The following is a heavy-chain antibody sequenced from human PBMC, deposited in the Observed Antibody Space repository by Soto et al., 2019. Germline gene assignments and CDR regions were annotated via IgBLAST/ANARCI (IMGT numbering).Heavy chain of an antibody. J-gene: IGHJ6*02. Sequence: PSQTLSLTCAISGDSVSSDSAAWNWIRQSPSRGLEWLERTYYRSKWYIDYAVSVNGRITINPDTSKNHFSLQLNSVTPEDTAVYYCVRSSVSMSVDGMATYYYYYAMDVWGQGTPVTVSS. CDR2: TYYRSKWYI. CDR3: VRSSVSMSVDGMATYYYYYAMDV. V-gene: IGHV6-1*01. CDR1: GDSVSSDSAA. D-gene: IGHD6-19*01.